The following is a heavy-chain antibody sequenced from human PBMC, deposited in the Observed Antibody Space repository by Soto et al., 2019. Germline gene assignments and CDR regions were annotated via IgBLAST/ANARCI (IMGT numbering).Heavy chain of an antibody. Sequence: GSLRLSCAASGFTFSSYAMSWVRQAPGKGLEWVSAISGSGGSTYYADSVKGRFTISRDNSKNTLYLQMNSLRAEDTAVYYCAKRLYYYDSSGYRTVGYFDYWGQGTLVTVSS. J-gene: IGHJ4*02. CDR1: GFTFSSYA. CDR3: AKRLYYYDSSGYRTVGYFDY. CDR2: ISGSGGST. V-gene: IGHV3-23*01. D-gene: IGHD3-22*01.